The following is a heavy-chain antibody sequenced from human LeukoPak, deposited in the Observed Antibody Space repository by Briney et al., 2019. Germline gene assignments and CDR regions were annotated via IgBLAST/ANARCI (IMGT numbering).Heavy chain of an antibody. CDR2: ISGSDGST. D-gene: IGHD3-10*01. CDR3: AKDRGIISDY. Sequence: PGGSQRLSCAASGFTFSSYAISWVRQAPGKGLEWVSGISGSDGSTYYADSVKGRFTISRDNSKNTLYLQMNSLRAEDTAVYYCAKDRGIISDYWGQGTLVTVSS. J-gene: IGHJ4*02. CDR1: GFTFSSYA. V-gene: IGHV3-23*01.